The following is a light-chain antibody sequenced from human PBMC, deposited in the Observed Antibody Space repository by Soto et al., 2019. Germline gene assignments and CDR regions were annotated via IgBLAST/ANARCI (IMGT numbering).Light chain of an antibody. CDR3: QQYDSVLGT. CDR2: DAS. J-gene: IGKJ1*01. V-gene: IGKV3-20*01. Sequence: EIVLTQSPATLCLSPGERVTLSCRSSHSISSNYLAWYQQKPGQAPRLLIYDASIRATGIPARFSGSGSGTEFTLTISSLQPDDFATYYCQQYDSVLGTFGPGTKVDIK. CDR1: HSISSNY.